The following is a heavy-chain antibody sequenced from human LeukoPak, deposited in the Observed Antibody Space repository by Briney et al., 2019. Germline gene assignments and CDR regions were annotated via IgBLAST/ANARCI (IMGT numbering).Heavy chain of an antibody. D-gene: IGHD5-18*01. CDR3: ARARYNYGDSDY. CDR1: GYSISSGYY. J-gene: IGHJ4*02. V-gene: IGHV4-38-2*01. Sequence: SETLSLTCDVSGYSISSGYYWGWIRQPPGEGLEWIGTNGNTYYNPSLNSRATISVDTSRNQFSLELSSVTAADTAVFYCARARYNYGDSDYWGQETLVTVSS. CDR2: NGNT.